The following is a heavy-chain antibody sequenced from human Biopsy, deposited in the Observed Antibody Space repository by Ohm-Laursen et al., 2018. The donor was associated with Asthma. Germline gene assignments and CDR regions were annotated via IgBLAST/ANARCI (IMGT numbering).Heavy chain of an antibody. D-gene: IGHD3-22*01. J-gene: IGHJ5*02. CDR2: ISASGVRT. V-gene: IGHV3-23*01. Sequence: SLRLSCAASGFAFNNSSMIWVRQAPGKGLEWVSSISASGVRTFYADSVKGRFTVSRDSSRNTLYLQLSTLRVEDTAVYFCAKITTDRQKANNWFDPWGQGTLVTVSS. CDR3: AKITTDRQKANNWFDP. CDR1: GFAFNNSS.